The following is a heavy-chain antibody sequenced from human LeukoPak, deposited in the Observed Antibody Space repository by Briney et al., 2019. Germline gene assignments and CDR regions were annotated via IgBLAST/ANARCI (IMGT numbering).Heavy chain of an antibody. Sequence: ASVKVSCKASGGTFGSYAISWVRQAPGQGLEWMGGIIPIFGTANYAQKFQGRVTITADESTSTAYMELSSLRSEDTAVYYCARGPTKYRLYYYYMDVWGKGTTVTVSS. CDR1: GGTFGSYA. J-gene: IGHJ6*03. CDR2: IIPIFGTA. V-gene: IGHV1-69*13. D-gene: IGHD2-2*01. CDR3: ARGPTKYRLYYYYMDV.